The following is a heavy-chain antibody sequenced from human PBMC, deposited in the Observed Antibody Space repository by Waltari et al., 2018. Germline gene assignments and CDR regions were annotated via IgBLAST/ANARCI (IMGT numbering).Heavy chain of an antibody. CDR3: ARDNDYYFDY. CDR1: GFTFSTYS. D-gene: IGHD2-21*02. V-gene: IGHV3-48*04. Sequence: EVQLVESGGGLVQPGGSLRLSCAASGFTFSTYSMNWVRQAPGKGLEGVSDISSSISTIYYADSVKGRFTFSRDNAKNALYLQMNSLRAEDTAVYYCARDNDYYFDYWGQGTLVTVSS. J-gene: IGHJ4*02. CDR2: ISSSISTI.